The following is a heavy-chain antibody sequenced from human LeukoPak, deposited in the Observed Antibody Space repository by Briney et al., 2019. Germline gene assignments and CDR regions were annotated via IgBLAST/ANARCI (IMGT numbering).Heavy chain of an antibody. J-gene: IGHJ4*02. CDR3: AKDVSGYSSSWYWDY. CDR2: ISGSGGST. D-gene: IGHD6-13*01. V-gene: IGHV3-23*01. Sequence: GGSLRLSCAASGFTFSSYGMHWVRQAPGKGLEWVSAISGSGGSTYYADSVKGRFTISRDNSKNTLYLQMNSLRAEDTAVYYCAKDVSGYSSSWYWDYWGQGTLVTVSS. CDR1: GFTFSSYG.